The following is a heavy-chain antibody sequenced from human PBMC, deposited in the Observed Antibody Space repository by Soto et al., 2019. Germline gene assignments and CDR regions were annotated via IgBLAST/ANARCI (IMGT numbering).Heavy chain of an antibody. CDR1: GGSLNSGGYF. Sequence: QVQLQESGPGLVRPSQTLSLTCTVSGGSLNSGGYFWSWIRQVPGKGLEWIGYVYSGDIAYYNPSLQRRVTISLDTSKKPFSLTLTSVTAADTAIYFCAREVMSSVTRGWFDPWGQGTLVTVSS. J-gene: IGHJ5*02. CDR3: AREVMSSVTRGWFDP. V-gene: IGHV4-31*03. D-gene: IGHD4-17*01. CDR2: VYSGDIA.